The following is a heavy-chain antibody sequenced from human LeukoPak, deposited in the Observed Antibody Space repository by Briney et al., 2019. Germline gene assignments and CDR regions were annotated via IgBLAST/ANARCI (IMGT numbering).Heavy chain of an antibody. J-gene: IGHJ6*03. D-gene: IGHD3-3*01. CDR3: ARGNYDFWSGYYAYYYYYMDV. V-gene: IGHV4-59*01. CDR2: IYYSGST. CDR1: GGSISSYY. Sequence: PSETLSLTCTVSGGSISSYYWSWIQLPPGEGLEWIGYIYYSGSTNYNPSLKGQVTISVDTSKNHFSLKLSSVTAADTAVYYCARGNYDFWSGYYAYYYYYMDVWGKGTTVTVSS.